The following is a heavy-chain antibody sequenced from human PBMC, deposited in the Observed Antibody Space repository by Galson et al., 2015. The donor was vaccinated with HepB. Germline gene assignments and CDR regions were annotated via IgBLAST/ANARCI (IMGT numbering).Heavy chain of an antibody. D-gene: IGHD2-15*01. Sequence: SVKVSCKASGGAFSSYAISWVRQAPGQGLEWMGGIIPIFGTANYAQKFQGRVTITADESTSTAYMELSSLRSEDTAVYYCARQLEDIVVVVAAADRGWFDPWGQGTLVIVSS. V-gene: IGHV1-69*13. J-gene: IGHJ5*02. CDR2: IIPIFGTA. CDR1: GGAFSSYA. CDR3: ARQLEDIVVVVAAADRGWFDP.